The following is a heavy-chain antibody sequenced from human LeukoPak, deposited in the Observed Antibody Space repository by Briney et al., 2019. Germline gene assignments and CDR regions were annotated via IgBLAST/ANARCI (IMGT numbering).Heavy chain of an antibody. CDR3: ARLSNYVFDF. CDR2: IYISGST. J-gene: IGHJ4*02. V-gene: IGHV3-66*03. D-gene: IGHD4-11*01. Sequence: GGSLRLPCAASGSTVSNNYMSWVRQAPGKGLEWVSIIYISGSTYYADSVKGRFTISRDNSKNTLYLQMNSLRAEDTAVYYCARLSNYVFDFWGQGTLVTVSS. CDR1: GSTVSNNY.